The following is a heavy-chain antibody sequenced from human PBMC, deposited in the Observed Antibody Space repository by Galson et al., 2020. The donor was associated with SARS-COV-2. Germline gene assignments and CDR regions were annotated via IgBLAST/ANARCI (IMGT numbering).Heavy chain of an antibody. Sequence: GESLKISCAASGFTFTNAWMSWVRQAPGKGLEWVGRIKSRTDGGRADHAAAVKGRFTVPRDDLTNTLFLQMNSLKTEDTAVYYCTSMTTLVVGDSADYWGQGTLVTVSS. CDR1: GFTFTNAW. D-gene: IGHD2-2*01. J-gene: IGHJ4*02. V-gene: IGHV3-15*05. CDR2: IKSRTDGGRA. CDR3: TSMTTLVVGDSADY.